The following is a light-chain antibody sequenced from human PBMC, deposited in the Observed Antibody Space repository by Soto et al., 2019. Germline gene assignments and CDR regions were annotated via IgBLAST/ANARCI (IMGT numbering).Light chain of an antibody. CDR1: QSLLHSNGNIY. CDR3: MQAIQAPRT. Sequence: DIVLTQSPLSLPVTPGEPASISCRSSQSLLHSNGNIYLDWYLQKPGQSPQLLIYLGSIRASGVPDRYSGSGSGPDFTPKITRVEAEDVGVYYCMQAIQAPRTSGLGTKVEIK. V-gene: IGKV2-28*01. CDR2: LGS. J-gene: IGKJ1*01.